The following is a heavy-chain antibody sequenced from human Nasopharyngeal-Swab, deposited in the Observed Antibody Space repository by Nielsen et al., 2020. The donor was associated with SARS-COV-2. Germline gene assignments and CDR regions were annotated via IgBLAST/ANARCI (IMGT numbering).Heavy chain of an antibody. J-gene: IGHJ4*02. V-gene: IGHV3-66*04. D-gene: IGHD3-16*02. CDR2: IYSGGST. CDR1: GFTVSSNY. Sequence: GESLKISCAASGFTVSSNYMSWVRQAPGKGLEWVSVIYSGGSTYYADSVKGRFTISRDNAKNSLYLQMNSLRVEDTAVYYCGRQLRLGELSLYNEFDYWGQGTLVTVSS. CDR3: GRQLRLGELSLYNEFDY.